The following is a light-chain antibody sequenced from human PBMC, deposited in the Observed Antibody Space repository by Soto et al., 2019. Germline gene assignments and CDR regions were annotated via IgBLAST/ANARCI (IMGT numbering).Light chain of an antibody. CDR3: QQSYSTPWT. J-gene: IGKJ1*01. V-gene: IGKV1-39*01. CDR1: QSISSY. CDR2: GVS. Sequence: VQMTQSPSSLSASVGDRVTITCRASQSISSYLNWYQQKPGKAPKLLIYGVSTLHKGVPSRFSASGSGTDFTLTISSLQPEDLAIYFCQQSYSTPWTFGPGTKVDVK.